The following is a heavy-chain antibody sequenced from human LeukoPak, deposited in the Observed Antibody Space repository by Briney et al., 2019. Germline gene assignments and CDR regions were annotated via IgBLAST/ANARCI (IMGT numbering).Heavy chain of an antibody. CDR2: FYSSGST. Sequence: SETLSLTCTVSGGSVSSGSYYWTWIRQPPGKGLEWIGYFYSSGSTNYHPSLKSRVTISADTFKNQFSLKLSSVTAADTAMYYCATVLYYDSSGYERWGQGTLVTVSS. J-gene: IGHJ4*02. CDR1: GGSVSSGSYY. CDR3: ATVLYYDSSGYER. D-gene: IGHD3-22*01. V-gene: IGHV4-61*01.